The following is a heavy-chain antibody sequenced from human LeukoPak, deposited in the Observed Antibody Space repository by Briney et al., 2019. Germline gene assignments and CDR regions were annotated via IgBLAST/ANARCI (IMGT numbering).Heavy chain of an antibody. CDR1: GGSFSGYY. Sequence: SETLSLTCAVYGGSFSGYYWSWIRQPPGKGLEWIGEINHSGSTNYNPSLKSRVTISVDTSKNQFSLKLSSVTAADTAVYYCARHTVDDYDYVWGSYRALGNFDYWGQGTLVTVSS. V-gene: IGHV4-34*01. D-gene: IGHD3-16*02. CDR3: ARHTVDDYDYVWGSYRALGNFDY. J-gene: IGHJ4*02. CDR2: INHSGST.